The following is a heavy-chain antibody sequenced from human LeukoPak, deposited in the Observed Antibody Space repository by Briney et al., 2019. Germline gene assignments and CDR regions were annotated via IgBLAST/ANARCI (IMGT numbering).Heavy chain of an antibody. CDR3: ARGPTFSSSTSYNFDY. V-gene: IGHV1-8*02. CDR2: MNPNSGNT. D-gene: IGHD2-2*01. J-gene: IGHJ4*02. CDR1: GXTXXSYX. Sequence: VKVSCKASGXTXXSYXXHWVRQATGQGLEWMGWMNPNSGNTGYAQKFQGRVTMTRNTSISTAYMELSSLRSEDTAVYYCARGPTFSSSTSYNFDYWGQGTLVTVSS.